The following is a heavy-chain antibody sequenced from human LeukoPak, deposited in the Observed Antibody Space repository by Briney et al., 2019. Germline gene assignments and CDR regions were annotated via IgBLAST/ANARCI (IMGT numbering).Heavy chain of an antibody. CDR2: FYHSGNT. CDR3: ARVLKWFGVDAFDI. D-gene: IGHD3-10*01. V-gene: IGHV4-38-2*01. Sequence: SETLSLTCAVSGFSISSGYYWGWIRQPPGKGLEWIGSFYHSGNTYYNPSLKSRVTISVDTSKNQFSLKLSYVTAADTAVYYCARVLKWFGVDAFDIWGQGTMVTVSS. J-gene: IGHJ3*02. CDR1: GFSISSGYY.